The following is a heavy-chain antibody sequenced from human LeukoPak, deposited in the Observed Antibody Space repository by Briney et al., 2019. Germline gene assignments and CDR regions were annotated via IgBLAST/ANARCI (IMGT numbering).Heavy chain of an antibody. CDR2: ITGSGGTT. V-gene: IGHV3-23*01. D-gene: IGHD3-10*01. Sequence: GGSLRLSCAASGFTFSNYAMSWVRQAPGKGLEWVSTITGSGGTTYYADSVKGRFIISRDNSKNTLSLQMNSLRAEDTAVYYRARVWYGELKVDVWGQGTTVTVSS. CDR1: GFTFSNYA. J-gene: IGHJ6*02. CDR3: ARVWYGELKVDV.